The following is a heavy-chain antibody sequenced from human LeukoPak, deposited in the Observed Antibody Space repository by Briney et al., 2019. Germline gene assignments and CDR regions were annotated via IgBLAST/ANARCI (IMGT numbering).Heavy chain of an antibody. Sequence: PGGSLRLSCAASGFPFSNYAMSWVRQAPGKGLEWVSVISGDDTNTYYADSVKGRFTISRDNSKNTLYLQMNSLRAEDTAVYYCAKVDIVVVPAAVGVFDYWGQGTLVTVSS. CDR3: AKVDIVVVPAAVGVFDY. CDR2: ISGDDTNT. J-gene: IGHJ4*02. V-gene: IGHV3-23*01. CDR1: GFPFSNYA. D-gene: IGHD2-2*01.